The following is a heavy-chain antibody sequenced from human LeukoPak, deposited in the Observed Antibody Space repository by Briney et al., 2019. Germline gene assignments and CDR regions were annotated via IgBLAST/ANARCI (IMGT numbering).Heavy chain of an antibody. CDR2: IIPIFGTA. Sequence: SVKVSCKASGGTFSSYAISWVRQAPGQGLEWMGGIIPIFGTATYAQKFQGRVTITADESTSTAYMELSSLRSEDTAVYYCARKGISSGDTYGVFDIWGQGTMVTVSS. V-gene: IGHV1-69*13. CDR3: ARKGISSGDTYGVFDI. CDR1: GGTFSSYA. D-gene: IGHD3-22*01. J-gene: IGHJ3*02.